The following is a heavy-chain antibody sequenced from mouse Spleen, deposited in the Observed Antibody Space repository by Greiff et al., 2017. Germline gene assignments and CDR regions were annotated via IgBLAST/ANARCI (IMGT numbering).Heavy chain of an antibody. Sequence: EVQLQQSGGGLVKPGGSLKLSCAASGFTFSDYGMAWVRQAPGKGPEWVAFISNLAYSIYYADTVTGRFTISRENAKNTLYLEMSSLRSEDTAMYYCARQGTVVATDTMDYWGQGTSVTVSS. CDR1: GFTFSDYG. D-gene: IGHD1-1*01. CDR3: ARQGTVVATDTMDY. V-gene: IGHV5-15*01. J-gene: IGHJ4*01. CDR2: ISNLAYSI.